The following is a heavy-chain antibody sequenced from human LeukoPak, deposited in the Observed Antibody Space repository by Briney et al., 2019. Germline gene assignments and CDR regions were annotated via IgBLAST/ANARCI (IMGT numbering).Heavy chain of an antibody. CDR2: ISADSATT. V-gene: IGHV3-23*01. CDR1: GFNFGSYS. CDR3: ARKSASGNYPLDY. Sequence: GGSLRLSCAASGFNFGSYSMTWVRQAPGKGLEWVSVISADSATTFYADSVKGRFTISRDNAKNTVFLQMSSLRAEDTALYYCARKSASGNYPLDYWGQGTLVTVSS. J-gene: IGHJ4*02. D-gene: IGHD3-10*01.